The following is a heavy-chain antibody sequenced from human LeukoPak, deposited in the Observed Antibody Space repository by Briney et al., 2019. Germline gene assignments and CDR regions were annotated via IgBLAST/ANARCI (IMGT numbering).Heavy chain of an antibody. Sequence: SETLSLTCAVYGGSFSVYYWSWIRQPPGKGLEWIGEISRGGSTNYSPSLKSRVTISLDTSTNQVSLKLSSVTAADTAMYYCGLSTTKATTRTIDYWGQGALVTVSS. CDR1: GGSFSVYY. CDR2: ISRGGST. D-gene: IGHD1-1*01. V-gene: IGHV4-34*01. J-gene: IGHJ4*02. CDR3: GLSTTKATTRTIDY.